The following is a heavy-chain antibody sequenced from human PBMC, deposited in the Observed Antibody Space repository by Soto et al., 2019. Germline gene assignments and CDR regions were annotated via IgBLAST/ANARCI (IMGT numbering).Heavy chain of an antibody. Sequence: ASVKVSCKASGYTFTSYAMHWVRQAPGQRLEWMGWINAGNGNTKYSRKFQGRVTITRDTSASTAYMELSSLRSEDTAVYYCASSSSGYYFPTDYWGQGTLVTVSS. J-gene: IGHJ4*02. V-gene: IGHV1-3*01. CDR1: GYTFTSYA. CDR3: ASSSSGYYFPTDY. D-gene: IGHD3-22*01. CDR2: INAGNGNT.